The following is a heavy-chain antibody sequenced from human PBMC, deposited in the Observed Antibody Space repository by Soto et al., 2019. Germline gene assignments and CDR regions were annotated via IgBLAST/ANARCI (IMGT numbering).Heavy chain of an antibody. D-gene: IGHD1-26*01. Sequence: QVQLVESGGGVVQPGRSLRLSCAASGFSFTTYVMHWVRQAPGKGLEWVAVISHDGSYKYYGDAVKGRFTISRDTSKNEVYLEMNSLRPEDTAVYYCAKGLLAIVGTTLPRDAFNIRGQGTMVTLSS. CDR1: GFSFTTYV. CDR3: AKGLLAIVGTTLPRDAFNI. CDR2: ISHDGSYK. V-gene: IGHV3-30*18. J-gene: IGHJ3*02.